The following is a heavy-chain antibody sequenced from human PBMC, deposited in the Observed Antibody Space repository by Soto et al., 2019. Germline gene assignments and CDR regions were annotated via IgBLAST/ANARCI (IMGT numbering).Heavy chain of an antibody. CDR2: FSLSGTT. V-gene: IGHV4-38-2*01. J-gene: IGHJ4*02. D-gene: IGHD2-8*02. CDR3: ARGMTPPGAPAWYYFDS. CDR1: GYSISSGYY. Sequence: SETLSLTCAVSGYSISSGYYWGWIRQPPGKGLEWIGRFSLSGTTNYNPSLRSRVTMSADVSKNQFSLGLTSVTAADTALYYCARGMTPPGAPAWYYFDSWGQGTLVTVSS.